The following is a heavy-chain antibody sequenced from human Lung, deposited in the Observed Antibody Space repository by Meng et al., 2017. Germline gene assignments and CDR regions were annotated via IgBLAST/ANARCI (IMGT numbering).Heavy chain of an antibody. J-gene: IGHJ2*01. CDR2: IYNSGST. V-gene: IGHV4-30-4*01. Sequence: VQLQESGPGLVKPSQTLSLTCTVSGGSISSSNYYWSWIRQPPGKGLEWSGHIYNSGSTYYNPSPKSRITISVDTSKNQFSLKLSSVTAADTAVYYCARGQKGYFDLWGRGTLVTVSS. CDR1: GGSISSSNYY. CDR3: ARGQKGYFDL.